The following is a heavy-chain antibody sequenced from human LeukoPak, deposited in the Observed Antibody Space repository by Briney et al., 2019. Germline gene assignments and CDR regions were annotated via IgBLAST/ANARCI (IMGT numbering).Heavy chain of an antibody. CDR2: IHRSGATT. CDR1: GFTFSDYA. D-gene: IGHD3-10*01. Sequence: GGSLRLSCAASGFTFSDYAMTWVRQAPGKGLEWVSFIHRSGATTYYADSVKGRFTISRDNSKNTLYLQMNSLRAEDTAVYYCAIEWFGELWGQGTLVTVSS. CDR3: AIEWFGEL. J-gene: IGHJ4*02. V-gene: IGHV3-23*01.